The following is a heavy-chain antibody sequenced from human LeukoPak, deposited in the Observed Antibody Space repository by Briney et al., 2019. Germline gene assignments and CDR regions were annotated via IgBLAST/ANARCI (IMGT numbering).Heavy chain of an antibody. CDR3: VVISGGYNVDY. J-gene: IGHJ4*02. CDR2: IIPIFGTA. V-gene: IGHV1-69*06. CDR1: GGTFSSYA. Sequence: SVKVSCKASGGTFSSYAISWVRQAPGQGLEWMGGIIPIFGTANYAQKFQGRVTITADKSTSTAYMELSSLRSEDTAVYYCVVISGGYNVDYWGEGTLVTVSS. D-gene: IGHD3-22*01.